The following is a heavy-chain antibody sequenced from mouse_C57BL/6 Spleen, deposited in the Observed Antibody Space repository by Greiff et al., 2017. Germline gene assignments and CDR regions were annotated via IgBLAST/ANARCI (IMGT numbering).Heavy chain of an antibody. J-gene: IGHJ2*01. Sequence: QVQLQQSGAELVRPGASVTLSCNASGSTFTDSEMHLVKLTPVHGLEWIGAIDPETGGTAYNQKFKGKAILTADKSSSTAYMELRSLTSEDSAVYYCTRGEGYDYDGGYYFDYWGQGTTLTVSS. D-gene: IGHD2-4*01. V-gene: IGHV1-15*01. CDR1: GSTFTDSE. CDR2: IDPETGGT. CDR3: TRGEGYDYDGGYYFDY.